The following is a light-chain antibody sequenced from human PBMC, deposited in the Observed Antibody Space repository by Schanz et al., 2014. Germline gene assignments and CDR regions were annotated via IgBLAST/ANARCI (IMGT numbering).Light chain of an antibody. CDR1: QSVYRN. CDR2: GAS. V-gene: IGKV3-20*01. CDR3: QQYGSSPWT. Sequence: EIVLTQSPATLSLSPGERATLSCRASQSVYRNLAWYQQKPGQAPRLLIYGASSRPTGIPDRFSGSGSGTDFILTISRLDPEDFAVYYCQQYGSSPWTFGQGTKVEIK. J-gene: IGKJ1*01.